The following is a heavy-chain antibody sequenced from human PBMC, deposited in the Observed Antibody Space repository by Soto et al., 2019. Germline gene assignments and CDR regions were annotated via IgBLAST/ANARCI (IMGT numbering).Heavy chain of an antibody. Sequence: ASVKVSCKASGYTFTSYGISWVRQAPGQGLEWMGWISAYNGNTNYAQKLQGRVTMTTDTSTSTAYIELRSLRSDDTAMFYCASLYFFVNCYSNLPLDYYYYGMDVWGQGTTVTVSS. CDR3: ASLYFFVNCYSNLPLDYYYYGMDV. V-gene: IGHV1-18*01. CDR2: ISAYNGNT. CDR1: GYTFTSYG. D-gene: IGHD2-21*01. J-gene: IGHJ6*02.